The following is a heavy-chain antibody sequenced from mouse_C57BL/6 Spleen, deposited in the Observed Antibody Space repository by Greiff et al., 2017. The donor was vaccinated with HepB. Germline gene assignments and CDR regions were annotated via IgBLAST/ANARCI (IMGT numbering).Heavy chain of an antibody. Sequence: QVQLQQPGAELVKPGASVKMSCKASGYTFTSYWITWVKQRPGQGLEWIGDIYPGSGSTNYNEKFKSKATLTVDTSSSTAYMQLSRLTSEDSAVYYCARRYYDYDGGWYFDVWGTGTTVTVSS. CDR3: ARRYYDYDGGWYFDV. CDR1: GYTFTSYW. V-gene: IGHV1-55*01. J-gene: IGHJ1*03. D-gene: IGHD2-4*01. CDR2: IYPGSGST.